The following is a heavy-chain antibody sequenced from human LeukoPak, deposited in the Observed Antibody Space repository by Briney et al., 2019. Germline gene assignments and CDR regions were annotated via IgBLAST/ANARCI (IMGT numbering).Heavy chain of an antibody. CDR1: GGSTSCYY. D-gene: IGHD6-13*01. Sequence: SETLSLTCTVSGGSTSCYYWSWIRQPAGKGLEWIGRIYTSGSTNHNPSLKSRVTISVDKSQNQFSLKLSSVTAADTAVYYCARDVELVGSSWYYYYMDVWGKGTTVTVSS. CDR3: ARDVELVGSSWYYYYMDV. V-gene: IGHV4-4*07. CDR2: IYTSGST. J-gene: IGHJ6*03.